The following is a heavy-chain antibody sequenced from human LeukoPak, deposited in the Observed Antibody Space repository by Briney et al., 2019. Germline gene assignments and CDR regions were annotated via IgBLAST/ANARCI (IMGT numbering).Heavy chain of an antibody. CDR1: GYTFTGYY. Sequence: ASAKVSCKASGYTFTGYYMHWVRQAPGQGLEWMGWINPNSGGTNYAQKFQGRVTMTRDTSISTAYMELSRLRSDDTAVYYCARRYFGSGSYYTDYWGQGTLVTVSS. CDR2: INPNSGGT. CDR3: ARRYFGSGSYYTDY. D-gene: IGHD3-10*01. J-gene: IGHJ4*02. V-gene: IGHV1-2*02.